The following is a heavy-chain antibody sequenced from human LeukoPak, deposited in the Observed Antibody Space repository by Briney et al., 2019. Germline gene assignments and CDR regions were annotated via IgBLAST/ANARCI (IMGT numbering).Heavy chain of an antibody. V-gene: IGHV1-2*02. J-gene: IGHJ4*02. CDR1: GYTFTGYY. D-gene: IGHD2-2*01. Sequence: GASVKVSCKASGYTFTGYYMHWVRQAPGQGLEWMGWINPNSGGTNYAQKFQGRVTMTRDTSISTAYMELSRLRSEDTAVYYCATTYSGYCSSTICFDYWGQGTLVTVSS. CDR2: INPNSGGT. CDR3: ATTYSGYCSSTICFDY.